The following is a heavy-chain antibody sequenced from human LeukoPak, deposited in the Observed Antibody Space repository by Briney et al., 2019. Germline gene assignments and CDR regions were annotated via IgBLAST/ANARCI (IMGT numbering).Heavy chain of an antibody. D-gene: IGHD5-12*01. V-gene: IGHV3-33*08. CDR2: IWSSGNKK. CDR1: GFTFSNYG. CDR3: ARDGQGGSPYAMDV. J-gene: IGHJ6*02. Sequence: GGSLRLSCIASGFTFSNYGMSWARQAPGKGLEWVTQIWSSGNKKYYADSVRGRFTVSRDNSRNTVDLQMNTLRAEDTAVYYCARDGQGGSPYAMDVWGQGTTVTVSS.